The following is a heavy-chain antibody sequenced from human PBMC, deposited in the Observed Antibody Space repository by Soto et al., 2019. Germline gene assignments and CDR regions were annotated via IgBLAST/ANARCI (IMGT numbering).Heavy chain of an antibody. D-gene: IGHD1-26*01. CDR3: ARRGSGSYYDY. Sequence: EVQLLESGGGLVQPGGSLRLSCAASGFTFSSYAMRWVRQAPGKGLEWVSAISGSGGSTYSADSVKGGFTISRDNSKNTLFPHMNSLSAEYTAVYYCARRGSGSYYDYWGQGTLVTVSS. J-gene: IGHJ4*02. CDR1: GFTFSSYA. V-gene: IGHV3-23*01. CDR2: ISGSGGST.